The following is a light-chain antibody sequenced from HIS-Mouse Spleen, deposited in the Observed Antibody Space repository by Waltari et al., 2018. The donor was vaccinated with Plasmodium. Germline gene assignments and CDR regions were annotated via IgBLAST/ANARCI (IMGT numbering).Light chain of an antibody. CDR2: AAS. J-gene: IGKJ3*01. V-gene: IGKV3-15*01. CDR1: QSVSSN. Sequence: ERVMTQSPATLSVSPGDRATLSCRASQSVSSNLAWYQQKPGQAPRCLIYAASTRATGIPARFSGSGSGTEFTLTISSLQSEDFAVYYCQQYNNWSFTFGPGTKVDIK. CDR3: QQYNNWSFT.